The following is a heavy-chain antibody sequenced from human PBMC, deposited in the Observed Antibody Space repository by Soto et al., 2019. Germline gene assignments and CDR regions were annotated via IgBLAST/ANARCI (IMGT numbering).Heavy chain of an antibody. V-gene: IGHV3-33*01. CDR2: IWYDGSNK. Sequence: GGSLRLSCAASGFPFSSYGMHWVRQAPGKGLDWVAVIWYDGSNKDYADSVKGRFTISRDNSKNTLYLQMNSLRVDDTAVYYCASSISWGQGTLVTVSS. CDR1: GFPFSSYG. J-gene: IGHJ4*02. CDR3: ASSIS.